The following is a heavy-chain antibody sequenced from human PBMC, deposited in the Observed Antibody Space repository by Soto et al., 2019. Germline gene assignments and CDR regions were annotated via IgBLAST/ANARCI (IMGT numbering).Heavy chain of an antibody. V-gene: IGHV4-39*01. CDR3: ARYYYCSGGSCYRRPLYYFDY. J-gene: IGHJ4*02. CDR1: GVSISSSSYY. CDR2: IYYSGST. D-gene: IGHD2-15*01. Sequence: SETLSLTCTVSGVSISSSSYYWGWIRQPPGKGLEWIGSIYYSGSTYYNPSLKSRVTISVDTSKNQFSLKLSYVTAADTAVYYCARYYYCSGGSCYRRPLYYFDYWGQGTLVTSPQ.